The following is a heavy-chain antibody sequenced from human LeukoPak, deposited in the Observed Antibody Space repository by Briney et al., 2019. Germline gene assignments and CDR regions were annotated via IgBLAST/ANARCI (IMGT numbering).Heavy chain of an antibody. CDR3: AKDLYYFGSGSHDY. V-gene: IGHV3-23*01. Sequence: QLGGSLRLSCAASGFIFSSYAMSWVREAPGKGLEWVSGISGSADITKYAHSVKGRFTISRDNSKNTLYLQMNSLRAEDTAVYYCAKDLYYFGSGSHDYWGQGTLVTVSS. CDR1: GFIFSSYA. D-gene: IGHD3-10*01. J-gene: IGHJ4*02. CDR2: ISGSADIT.